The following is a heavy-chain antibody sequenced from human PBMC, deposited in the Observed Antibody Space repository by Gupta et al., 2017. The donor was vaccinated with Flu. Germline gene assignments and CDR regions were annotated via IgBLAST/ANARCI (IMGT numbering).Heavy chain of an antibody. CDR3: ATLPPGY. J-gene: IGHJ4*02. CDR2: IHSDGNRI. CDR1: GFTQRTFW. Sequence: EVQLVESGGGLVQPGGSLRLSCAESGFTQRTFWIDWVRQAPGKGLVWVSRIHSDGNRISYADSVKGRFTISRDKAKNTVYLQMNSLRVEDAAVYYCATLPPGYWGQGTLVTVSS. V-gene: IGHV3-74*01.